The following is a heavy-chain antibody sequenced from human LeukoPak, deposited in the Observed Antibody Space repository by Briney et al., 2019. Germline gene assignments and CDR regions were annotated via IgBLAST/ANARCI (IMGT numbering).Heavy chain of an antibody. CDR3: AKDAEATASFFYYYYYGMDV. CDR2: ISYDGSNK. J-gene: IGHJ6*02. CDR1: GFTFSSYG. V-gene: IGHV3-30*18. D-gene: IGHD5-12*01. Sequence: GGSLRLSCAASGFTFSSYGMHWVRQAPGKGLEWVAVISYDGSNKYYADSVKGRFTISRDNSKNTLYLQMNSLGAEDTAVYYCAKDAEATASFFYYYYYGMDVWGQGTTVTVSS.